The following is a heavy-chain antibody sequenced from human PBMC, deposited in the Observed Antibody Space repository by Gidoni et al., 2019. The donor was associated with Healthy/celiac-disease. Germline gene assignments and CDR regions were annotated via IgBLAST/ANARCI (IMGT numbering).Heavy chain of an antibody. CDR3: AREGGLIAVAGIFDY. Sequence: QVQLVQSGAEVKKPGASVKVSCKASGYTFTGYYMHWVRQAPGQGLEWMGWINPNSGGTNYAQKFQGWVTMTRDTSISTAYMELSRLRSDDTAVYYCAREGGLIAVAGIFDYWGQGTLVTVSS. J-gene: IGHJ4*02. CDR2: INPNSGGT. CDR1: GYTFTGYY. V-gene: IGHV1-2*04. D-gene: IGHD6-19*01.